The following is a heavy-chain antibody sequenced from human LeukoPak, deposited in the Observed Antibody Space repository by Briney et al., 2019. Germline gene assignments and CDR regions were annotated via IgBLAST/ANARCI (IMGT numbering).Heavy chain of an antibody. CDR2: IYPGDSDT. J-gene: IGHJ3*02. CDR3: ARSDPSDQDAFDI. CDR1: GYSLTSYW. V-gene: IGHV5-51*01. Sequence: GESLNIYRKGSGYSLTSYWLARVRQMPGQGLEWMGIIYPGDSDTRYSPSFQGQVTISADKSISTAYLQWSSLKASDTAMYYCARSDPSDQDAFDIWGQGTMVTVSS.